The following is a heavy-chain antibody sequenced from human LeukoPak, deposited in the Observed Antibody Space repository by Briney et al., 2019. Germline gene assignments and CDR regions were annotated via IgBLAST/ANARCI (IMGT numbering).Heavy chain of an antibody. Sequence: GGSLRLSCAASGFTFSTFAMIWVRQPPGKGLEWVSSIFPSGGEIHYADSVRGRFTISRDNSKSTLSLQMNSLRAEDTAIYYCAKALRRYDSSGYYYDYWGQGTLVTVSS. V-gene: IGHV3-23*01. CDR3: AKALRRYDSSGYYYDY. J-gene: IGHJ4*02. CDR1: GFTFSTFA. CDR2: IFPSGGEI. D-gene: IGHD3-22*01.